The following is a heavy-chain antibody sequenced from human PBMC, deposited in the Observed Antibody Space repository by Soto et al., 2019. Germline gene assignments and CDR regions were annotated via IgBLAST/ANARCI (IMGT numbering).Heavy chain of an antibody. J-gene: IGHJ6*02. CDR2: ISAYNGNT. CDR3: AREAHWLAPWYYDHGMDV. V-gene: IGHV1-18*01. CDR1: GYTFTSYG. Sequence: QVQLVQSGAEVKKPGPSVKVSCKASGYTFTSYGISWVRQAPGQGLDWMGWISAYNGNTNYAQKLQGRVTMTTDTSTSTAYMELRSLRSDDTAVYYCAREAHWLAPWYYDHGMDVWGQGTTVTVSS. D-gene: IGHD6-19*01.